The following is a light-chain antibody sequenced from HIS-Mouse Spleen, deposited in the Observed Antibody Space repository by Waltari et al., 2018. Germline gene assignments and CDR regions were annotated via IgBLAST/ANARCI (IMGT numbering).Light chain of an antibody. CDR1: ALPKKY. CDR3: YSTDSSGNHRV. J-gene: IGLJ2*01. CDR2: EDN. Sequence: SYELTQPPSVSVSPGQTARITCSGDALPKKYAYWYQQKSGQATVLVIYEDNKRPSGIPGRCSGSSSGTMATLTISGAQVEDEADYYCYSTDSSGNHRVFGGGTKLTVL. V-gene: IGLV3-10*01.